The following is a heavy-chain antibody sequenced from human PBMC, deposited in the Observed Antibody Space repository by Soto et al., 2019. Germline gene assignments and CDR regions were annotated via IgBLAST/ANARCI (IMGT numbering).Heavy chain of an antibody. V-gene: IGHV1-58*01. CDR3: AAAGGYCSGGSCPP. CDR2: IVVGSGNT. D-gene: IGHD2-15*01. J-gene: IGHJ5*02. CDR1: GFTFTSSA. Sequence: TSAKVSCKASGFTFTSSAGQWVQQARGQRLEWIGWIVVGSGNTNYAQKFQERVTITRDMSTSTAYMELSSLRSEDTAVYYCAAAGGYCSGGSCPPWGQGTLVTSPQ.